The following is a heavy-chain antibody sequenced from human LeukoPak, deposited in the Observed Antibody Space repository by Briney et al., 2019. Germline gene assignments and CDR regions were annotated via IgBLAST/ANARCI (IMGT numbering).Heavy chain of an antibody. J-gene: IGHJ4*02. CDR3: ARQTENRIAAASFDY. CDR2: IYYSGST. V-gene: IGHV4-39*01. D-gene: IGHD6-25*01. CDR1: GGSISSSSYY. Sequence: SETLSLTCTVSGGSISSSSYYWGWIRPPPGKGLEWIGSIYYSGSTYYNPSLKSRVTISVDTSKNQFSLKLSSVTAADTAVYYCARQTENRIAAASFDYWGQGTLVTVSS.